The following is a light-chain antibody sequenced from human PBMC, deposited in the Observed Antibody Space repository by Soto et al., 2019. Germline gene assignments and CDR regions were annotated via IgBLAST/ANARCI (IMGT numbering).Light chain of an antibody. CDR2: EVS. CDR3: SSYTTSSTRV. Sequence: QSAPGPPDPVSGVPGQTIALFLTGNSSDVGAYDFVSWYQQHPDKAPKLMIYEVSHRPSGVSYRFSGSKSVNTATLTISGLQAEDEADYYCSSYTTSSTRVFGTGTKSPS. J-gene: IGLJ1*01. CDR1: SSDVGAYDF. V-gene: IGLV2-14*03.